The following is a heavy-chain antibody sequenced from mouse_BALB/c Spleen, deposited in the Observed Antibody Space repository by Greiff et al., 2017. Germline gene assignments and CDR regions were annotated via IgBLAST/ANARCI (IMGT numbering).Heavy chain of an antibody. D-gene: IGHD2-4*01. CDR3: AEGLREGYAMDY. CDR1: GYTFTSYV. V-gene: IGHV1-14*01. J-gene: IGHJ4*01. Sequence: EVKLQESGPELVKPGASVKMSCKASGYTFTSYVMHWVKQKPGQGLEWIGYINPYNDGTKYNEKFKGKATLTSDKSSSTAYMELSSLTSEDSAVYYCAEGLREGYAMDYWGQGTSVTVSS. CDR2: INPYNDGT.